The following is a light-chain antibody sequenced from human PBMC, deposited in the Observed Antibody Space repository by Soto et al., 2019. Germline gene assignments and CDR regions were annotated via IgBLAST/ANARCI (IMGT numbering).Light chain of an antibody. Sequence: EIILTQSPASLSVSPGERATLSCRASQSVNNNLAWYQQKRGQAPRLLIYGASTRAPGIPGRFRGSGSGTAFTLTITSLQSEDLAVYFCQQYNNWPPDTFGQGTKLEIK. CDR1: QSVNNN. V-gene: IGKV3-15*01. J-gene: IGKJ2*01. CDR3: QQYNNWPPDT. CDR2: GAS.